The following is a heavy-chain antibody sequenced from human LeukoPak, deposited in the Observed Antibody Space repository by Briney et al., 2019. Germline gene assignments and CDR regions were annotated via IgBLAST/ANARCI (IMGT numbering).Heavy chain of an antibody. CDR2: IYYSGST. J-gene: IGHJ4*02. CDR1: GGSISSYY. Sequence: SETLSLTCTVSGGSISSYYWSWIRQPPGKGLEWIGYIYYSGSTNYNPSLKSRVTISVDTSKNQFSLELSSVTAADTAVYYCARHVNDGDYPLDYWGQGTLVTVSS. CDR3: ARHVNDGDYPLDY. V-gene: IGHV4-59*08. D-gene: IGHD4-17*01.